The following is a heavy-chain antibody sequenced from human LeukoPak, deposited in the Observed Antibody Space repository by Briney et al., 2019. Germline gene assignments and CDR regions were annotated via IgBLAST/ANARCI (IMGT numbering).Heavy chain of an antibody. V-gene: IGHV1-18*01. J-gene: IGHJ3*02. CDR3: ARDRGSWTHDAFDI. CDR2: ISAYSGNT. Sequence: ASVKVSCKASGYTFTSYGISWVRQAPGQGLEWMGWISAYSGNTNYAQKLQGRVTMTTDTSTSTAYMELRSLRSDDTAVYYCARDRGSWTHDAFDIWGQGTMVTVSS. CDR1: GYTFTSYG. D-gene: IGHD6-13*01.